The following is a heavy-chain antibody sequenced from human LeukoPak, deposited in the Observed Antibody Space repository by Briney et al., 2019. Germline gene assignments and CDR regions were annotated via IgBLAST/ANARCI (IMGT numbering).Heavy chain of an antibody. D-gene: IGHD3-3*01. V-gene: IGHV4-34*01. Sequence: PSETLSLTCAVYGGSFSGYFWGWIRQPPGKGLEWIGEINHSGSTNYNPSLKSRVTISVDTSKNQVSLKLSSVTAADTAVYHCARGGGWSGYYLDYWGQGALVTVSS. CDR2: INHSGST. CDR3: ARGGGWSGYYLDY. CDR1: GGSFSGYF. J-gene: IGHJ4*02.